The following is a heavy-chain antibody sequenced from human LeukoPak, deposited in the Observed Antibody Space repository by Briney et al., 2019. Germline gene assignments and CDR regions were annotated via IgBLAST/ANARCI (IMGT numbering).Heavy chain of an antibody. CDR1: GGSINSGDYS. Sequence: SETLSLTCTISGGSINSGDYSWSWIRQPPGKGLEWIGFIYYSGSTYYNPSLKSRITISVDTSQNQFSLKLRSVHPENRADYYCARNHSGSYYNDAFDIWGQGTMVTVSS. J-gene: IGHJ3*02. V-gene: IGHV4-30-4*02. CDR2: IYYSGST. CDR3: ARNHSGSYYNDAFDI. D-gene: IGHD3-10*01.